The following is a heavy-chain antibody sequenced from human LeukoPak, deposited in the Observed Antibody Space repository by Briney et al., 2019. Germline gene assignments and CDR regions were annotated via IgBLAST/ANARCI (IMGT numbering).Heavy chain of an antibody. J-gene: IGHJ6*02. Sequence: GASVKVSCKASGYTFTGYFMHWVRRAPGQGLEWMGWINPNRGGTNYAQKFQGRVTMTRDTSISTAYMELSRLRSDDTAVYYCAILTAVPGTSYYGMDVWGQGTTVTVSS. D-gene: IGHD6-19*01. CDR2: INPNRGGT. CDR3: AILTAVPGTSYYGMDV. CDR1: GYTFTGYF. V-gene: IGHV1-2*02.